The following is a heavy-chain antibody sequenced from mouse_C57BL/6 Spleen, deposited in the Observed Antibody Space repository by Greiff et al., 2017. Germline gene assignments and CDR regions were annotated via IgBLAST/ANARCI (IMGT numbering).Heavy chain of an antibody. V-gene: IGHV5-9-1*02. Sequence: EVKLVESGEGLVKPGGSLKLSCAASGFTFSSYAMSWVRQTPEKRLEWVAYISSGGDYIYYADTVKGRFTISRDNARNTLYLQMSSLKSEDTAMYYCTREGYYGSSYPFAYWGQGTLVTVSA. CDR1: GFTFSSYA. CDR2: ISSGGDYI. D-gene: IGHD1-1*01. J-gene: IGHJ3*01. CDR3: TREGYYGSSYPFAY.